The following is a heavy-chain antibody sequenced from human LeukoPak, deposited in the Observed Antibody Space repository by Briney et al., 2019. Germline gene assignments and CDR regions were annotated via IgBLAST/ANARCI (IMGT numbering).Heavy chain of an antibody. CDR2: FYSIGTT. CDR1: GASISSSH. J-gene: IGHJ4*02. V-gene: IGHV4-4*09. Sequence: LETLSLTCTVSGASISSSHWSWIRQPPGKGLEWIGYFYSIGTTNYNPSLKSRVTISVDTSKNQFSLRLTSVTAADTAVYCAGGGPQQLILTWGQGALVTVSS. D-gene: IGHD6-13*01. CDR3: AGGGPQQLILT.